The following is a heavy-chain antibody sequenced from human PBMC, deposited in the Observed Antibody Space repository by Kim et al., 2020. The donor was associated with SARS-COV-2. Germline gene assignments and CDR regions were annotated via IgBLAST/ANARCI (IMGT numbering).Heavy chain of an antibody. Sequence: GGSLRLSCAASGLTFSNAWMSWVRQAPGKGLEWVGRIKSKTDGGTTDYAAPVKGRFTISRDDSKNTLYLQMNSLKTEDTAVYYCTTELVDIVATLNSFYYYYGMDVWGQGTTVTVSS. CDR1: GLTFSNAW. CDR2: IKSKTDGGTT. CDR3: TTELVDIVATLNSFYYYYGMDV. V-gene: IGHV3-15*01. J-gene: IGHJ6*02. D-gene: IGHD5-12*01.